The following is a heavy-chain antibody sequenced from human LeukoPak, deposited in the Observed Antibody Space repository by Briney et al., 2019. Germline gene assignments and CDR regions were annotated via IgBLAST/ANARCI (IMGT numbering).Heavy chain of an antibody. D-gene: IGHD2-21*01. CDR2: TSSSGSTI. CDR3: ARHHYCGGDCYIFDY. CDR1: GFTFSDYY. Sequence: GGSLRLSCAASGFTFSDYYMSWIRQAPGKGLEWVSYTSSSGSTIYYADSVKGRFTISRDNAKNSLYLQMNSLRAEDTAVYYCARHHYCGGDCYIFDYWGQGTLVTVSS. J-gene: IGHJ4*02. V-gene: IGHV3-11*04.